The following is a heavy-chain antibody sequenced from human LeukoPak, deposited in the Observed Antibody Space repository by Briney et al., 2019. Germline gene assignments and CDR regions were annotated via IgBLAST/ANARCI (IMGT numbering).Heavy chain of an antibody. V-gene: IGHV3-21*01. Sequence: PGGSLRLSCAASGFTFSGYTMTWVRQAPGKGLEWVSSISSNTNYIYYADSLKGRFTISRDNAKNSLFLQMNSLRAEDTAVYYCARGLAVADPFDYWGQGTLVTVSS. D-gene: IGHD6-19*01. CDR1: GFTFSGYT. CDR3: ARGLAVADPFDY. J-gene: IGHJ4*02. CDR2: ISSNTNYI.